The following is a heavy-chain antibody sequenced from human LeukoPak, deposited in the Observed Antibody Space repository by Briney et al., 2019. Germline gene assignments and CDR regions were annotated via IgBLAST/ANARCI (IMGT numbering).Heavy chain of an antibody. J-gene: IGHJ4*02. CDR2: IIPIFGTA. V-gene: IGHV1-69*05. CDR3: ARLSMVRGVLDY. D-gene: IGHD3-10*01. Sequence: SVKVSCKASGGTFSSYAISWVRQAPGQGLEWMGRIIPIFGTANYAQKFQGRVTITTDESTSTAYMELSSLRSEDTAVYYCARLSMVRGVLDYWGPGTLVTVSS. CDR1: GGTFSSYA.